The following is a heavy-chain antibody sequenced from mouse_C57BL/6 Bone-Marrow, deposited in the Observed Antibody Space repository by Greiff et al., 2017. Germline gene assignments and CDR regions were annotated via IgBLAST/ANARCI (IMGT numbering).Heavy chain of an antibody. Sequence: VQLQQSGAELVKPGASVKLSCKASGYAFSSYWMNWVKQRPGKGLEWIGQIFPGDGDTNYNGKFKGKATLTADKSSSTAYIELRSLTSEDSAVFFCPLGGWYGLFAYWGRGTLVTVCA. D-gene: IGHD2-14*01. CDR2: IFPGDGDT. J-gene: IGHJ3*01. CDR3: PLGGWYGLFAY. CDR1: GYAFSSYW. V-gene: IGHV1-80*01.